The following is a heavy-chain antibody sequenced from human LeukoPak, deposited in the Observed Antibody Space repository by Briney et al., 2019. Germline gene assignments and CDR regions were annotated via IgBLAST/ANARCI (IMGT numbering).Heavy chain of an antibody. CDR1: GFTFDDYA. D-gene: IGHD3-10*01. CDR3: AKNSLLRGGTDHYHGMDV. V-gene: IGHV3-9*01. CDR2: ISWNSGSI. J-gene: IGHJ6*02. Sequence: GRSLRLSCAASGFTFDDYAMHWVRQAPGQGLEWVSGISWNSGSIGYADSVKGRFTISRDNAKNSLYLQMNSLRAEDTALYYCAKNSLLRGGTDHYHGMDVWGQGTTVTVSS.